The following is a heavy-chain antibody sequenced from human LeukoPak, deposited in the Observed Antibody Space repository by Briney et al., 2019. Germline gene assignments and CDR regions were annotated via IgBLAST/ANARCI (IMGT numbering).Heavy chain of an antibody. D-gene: IGHD1-7*01. CDR1: GPSFSNYY. V-gene: IGHV4-34*01. CDR2: INDSGRT. CDR3: ARRWNYGRNYYIDV. Sequence: PSQTLSLTCAVYGPSFSNYYWSWIRQTPGKGMEWIGEINDSGRTNNNPSLMSRVTVSVDTTKNQFSLRLTAVTATDKAVYYCARRWNYGRNYYIDVWGKGAAVSVSS. J-gene: IGHJ6*03.